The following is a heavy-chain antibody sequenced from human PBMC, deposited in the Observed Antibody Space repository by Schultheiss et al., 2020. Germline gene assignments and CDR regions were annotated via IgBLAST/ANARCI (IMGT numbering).Heavy chain of an antibody. CDR3: ARTGSTTTSYYYGMDV. CDR1: GFTFSSYG. D-gene: IGHD4-11*01. V-gene: IGHV3-30*03. J-gene: IGHJ6*02. Sequence: GGSLRLSCAASGFTFSSYGIHWVRQAPGKGLEWVAVISYDGSYKYYADSVKGRFTISRDNSKNTLYLQMDSLRDEDTAVYYCARTGSTTTSYYYGMDVWGQGTTVTVSS. CDR2: ISYDGSYK.